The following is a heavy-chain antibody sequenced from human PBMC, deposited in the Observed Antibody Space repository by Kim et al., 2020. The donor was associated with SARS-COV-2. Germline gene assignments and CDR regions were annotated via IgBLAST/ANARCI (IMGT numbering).Heavy chain of an antibody. CDR2: ISAYNGNT. Sequence: ASVKVSCKASGYTFTSYGISWVRQAPGQGLEWMGWISAYNGNTNYAQKLQGRVTMTTDTSTSTAYMELRSLRSDDTAVYYCARAWGATITIYYYYYGMDVWGQGTTVTVSS. J-gene: IGHJ6*02. CDR3: ARAWGATITIYYYYYGMDV. CDR1: GYTFTSYG. D-gene: IGHD5-12*01. V-gene: IGHV1-18*04.